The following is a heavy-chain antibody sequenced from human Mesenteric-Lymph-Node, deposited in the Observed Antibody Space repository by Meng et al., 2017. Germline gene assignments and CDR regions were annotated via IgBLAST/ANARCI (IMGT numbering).Heavy chain of an antibody. CDR3: ARERLAYCGGDCYLHYGMDV. J-gene: IGHJ6*02. D-gene: IGHD2-21*02. Sequence: ASVKVSCKASGYTFTGYYMHWVRQAPGQGLEWMGRINPKSGATNYAQKFQGRVTMTRDTSITTAYMELSSLRSDDTAVYYCARERLAYCGGDCYLHYGMDVWGQGTTVTVSS. CDR1: GYTFTGYY. CDR2: INPKSGAT. V-gene: IGHV1-2*06.